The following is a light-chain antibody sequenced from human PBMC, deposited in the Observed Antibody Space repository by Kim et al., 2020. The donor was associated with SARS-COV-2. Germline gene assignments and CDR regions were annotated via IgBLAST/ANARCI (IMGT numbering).Light chain of an antibody. J-gene: IGKJ4*01. CDR3: QQYGGSRLT. Sequence: SPGERVTLSCRASQSVGSSYLAWYQQKPGQAPRLLIYGASSRATGIPDRFSGSGSGTDFTLTISRLEPEDFAVYYCQQYGGSRLTFGGGTNVDIK. CDR1: QSVGSSY. CDR2: GAS. V-gene: IGKV3-20*01.